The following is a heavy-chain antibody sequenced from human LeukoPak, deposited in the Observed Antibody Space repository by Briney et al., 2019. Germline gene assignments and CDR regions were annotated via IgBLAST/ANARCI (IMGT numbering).Heavy chain of an antibody. V-gene: IGHV3-30*02. D-gene: IGHD6-13*01. CDR1: GFTFSNYG. CDR3: AKEGGGSWYTNYYYYMDV. CDR2: IRYDGSNK. Sequence: PGRSLRLSCAASGFTFSNYGMHWVRQAPGKGLEWVAFIRYDGSNKYYADSVKGRFTISRDNSKNTLYLQMNSLRAEDTAVYYCAKEGGGSWYTNYYYYMDVWGKGTTVTVSS. J-gene: IGHJ6*03.